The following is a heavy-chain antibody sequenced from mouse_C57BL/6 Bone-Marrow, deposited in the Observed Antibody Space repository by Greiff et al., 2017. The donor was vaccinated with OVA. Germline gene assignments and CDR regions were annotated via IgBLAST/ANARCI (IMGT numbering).Heavy chain of an antibody. CDR2: SRNKANDYTT. Sequence: EVKLVESGGGLVQSGRSLRLSCAPSGFTFSDFYMEWVRQAPGKGLEWIAASRNKANDYTTEYSASVKGRFIVSRDTSQSILYLQMNALRAEDTAIYYCARDYFMDYWGQGTSVTVSS. J-gene: IGHJ4*01. V-gene: IGHV7-1*01. CDR3: ARDYFMDY. CDR1: GFTFSDFY.